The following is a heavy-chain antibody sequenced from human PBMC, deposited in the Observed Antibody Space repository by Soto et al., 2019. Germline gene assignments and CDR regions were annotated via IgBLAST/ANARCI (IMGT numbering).Heavy chain of an antibody. Sequence: QVQLVQSGAEVKKPGSSVKVSCKASGGTFSSYTISWVRQAPGQGLEWMGRIIPILGIANYAQKFQGRVRITADKSTRTAYMELSSRRSEDTAVYYCAGRTGGDYYYGMDVWGQGTTVTVSS. V-gene: IGHV1-69*02. D-gene: IGHD1-1*01. CDR2: IIPILGIA. CDR1: GGTFSSYT. CDR3: AGRTGGDYYYGMDV. J-gene: IGHJ6*02.